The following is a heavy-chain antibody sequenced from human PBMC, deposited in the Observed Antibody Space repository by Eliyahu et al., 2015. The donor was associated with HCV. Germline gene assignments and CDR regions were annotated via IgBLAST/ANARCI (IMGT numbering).Heavy chain of an antibody. CDR1: GGSLRDYY. J-gene: IGHJ4*02. CDR2: IGHGGGT. V-gene: IGHV4-34*01. D-gene: IGHD6-6*01. Sequence: QVQLHQWGAGLLRPSETLSLXCGVSGGSLRDYYWXWIRQTPEKGLEXIGXIGHGGGTNXNPSXRGRLTXSIDTSRSQFYLTLTSVTAADTAVYFCTRTPNIVARPFDYWGQGTLVAVSS. CDR3: TRTPNIVARPFDY.